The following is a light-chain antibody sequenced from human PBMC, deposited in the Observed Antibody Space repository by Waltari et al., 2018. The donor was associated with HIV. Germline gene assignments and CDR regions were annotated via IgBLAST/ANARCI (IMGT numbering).Light chain of an antibody. CDR3: QSYDSTNWV. Sequence: NFMLTQPHSVSESPGKTVTISCTRSSGSIVSNYVQWYQQRPGSAPTTVIYEEKQRPPGVPDRFSGSIDSSSNSASLTISGLKTEDEADYYCQSYDSTNWVFGGATKLTVL. J-gene: IGLJ3*02. V-gene: IGLV6-57*04. CDR1: SGSIVSNY. CDR2: EEK.